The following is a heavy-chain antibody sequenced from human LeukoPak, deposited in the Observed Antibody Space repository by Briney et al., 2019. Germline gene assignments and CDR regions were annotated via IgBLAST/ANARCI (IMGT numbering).Heavy chain of an antibody. CDR2: IYYSGST. D-gene: IGHD2-2*01. V-gene: IGHV4-59*01. CDR3: ARDMPEVGIPDV. CDR1: GGSISSYY. Sequence: SETLSLTCTVSGGSISSYYWSWIRQPPEKGLEWIGYIYYSGSTNYNPSLKSRVTISVDTSKNQFSLKLSSVTAADTAVYYCARDMPEVGIPDVWGKGTTVTISS. J-gene: IGHJ6*04.